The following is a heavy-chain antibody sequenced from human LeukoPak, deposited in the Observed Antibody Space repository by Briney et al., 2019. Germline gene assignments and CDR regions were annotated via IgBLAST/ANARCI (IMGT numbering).Heavy chain of an antibody. D-gene: IGHD7-27*01. Sequence: GGSLRLSCAASGFTFSSYSMNWVRQAPGKGLEWGSYISSSSSTIYYADSVKGRFTISRDNAKNSLYLQMNSLTVEDTAVYYCARGWGNIRTTGSSFDNWGQGTLVTVSS. J-gene: IGHJ4*02. CDR2: ISSSSSTI. CDR3: ARGWGNIRTTGSSFDN. CDR1: GFTFSSYS. V-gene: IGHV3-48*04.